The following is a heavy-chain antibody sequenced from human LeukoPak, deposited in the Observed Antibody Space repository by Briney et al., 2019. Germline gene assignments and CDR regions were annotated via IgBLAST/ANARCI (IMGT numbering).Heavy chain of an antibody. J-gene: IGHJ6*03. Sequence: SETLSLTCAVYGGSFSGYYWSWIRQPPGKGLEWIGEINHSGSTNYNPSLKSRVTISVDTSKNQFSLKLSSVTAADTAVYYCARTPTVTKYYYYYYMDVWGKGTTVTVSS. CDR3: ARTPTVTKYYYYYYMDV. D-gene: IGHD4-17*01. CDR1: GGSFSGYY. V-gene: IGHV4-34*01. CDR2: INHSGST.